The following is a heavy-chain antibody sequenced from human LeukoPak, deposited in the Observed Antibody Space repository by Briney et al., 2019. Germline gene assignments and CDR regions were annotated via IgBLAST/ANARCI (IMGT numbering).Heavy chain of an antibody. CDR2: IYPGDSDT. CDR1: GYSFTSYW. V-gene: IGHV5-51*01. CDR3: ARGKYCSGGSCYFDY. Sequence: GESLQISCKGSGYSFTSYWIGWVRQMPGKGLEWMGIIYPGDSDTRYSPSFQGQVTISADKSISTAYLQWSSLKASDTAMYYCARGKYCSGGSCYFDYWGQGTLVTVSS. D-gene: IGHD2-15*01. J-gene: IGHJ4*02.